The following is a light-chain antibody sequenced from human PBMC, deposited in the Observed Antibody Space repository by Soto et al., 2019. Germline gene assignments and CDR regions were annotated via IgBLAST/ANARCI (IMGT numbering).Light chain of an antibody. CDR3: QRYGGSFI. V-gene: IGKV3-20*01. Sequence: EIVLTQSPGTLSLSPGEGATVSCRVSQSINSKSLVWYQRKFGQAPRLLIYNTSSRATGIPDRFSGSGSGTGFTFRISRLEPEDFAVYYCQRYGGSFIFGPGTKVDFK. CDR1: QSINSKS. CDR2: NTS. J-gene: IGKJ3*01.